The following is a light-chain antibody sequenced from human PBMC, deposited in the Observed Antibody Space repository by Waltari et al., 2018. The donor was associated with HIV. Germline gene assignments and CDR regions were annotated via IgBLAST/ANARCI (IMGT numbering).Light chain of an antibody. CDR3: AAWDDSLSGPV. Sequence: QSVLTQPPSASGTPGKRVTISCSGSTSSLGSNLVFWYQQLPGTAPKLLIHTNNQRPSGVPDRFSGSKSGTSAALAISGLRSEDEADYYCAAWDDSLSGPVFGGGTKLTVL. V-gene: IGLV1-47*01. J-gene: IGLJ2*01. CDR1: TSSLGSNL. CDR2: TNN.